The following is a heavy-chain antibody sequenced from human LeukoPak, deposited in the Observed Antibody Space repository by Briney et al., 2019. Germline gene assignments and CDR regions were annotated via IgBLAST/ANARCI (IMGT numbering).Heavy chain of an antibody. CDR3: ARGISSGAYYGTSHWYFDL. J-gene: IGHJ2*01. CDR1: GGSINNYY. CDR2: TYYSGKT. D-gene: IGHD3-22*01. V-gene: IGHV4-59*01. Sequence: SETLSLTCTVSGGSINNYYWSWIRQPPGKGLEWIGYTYYSGKTNYNPSLKSRVTISVDTSKNQFSLKLSSVTAADTAVYYCARGISSGAYYGTSHWYFDLWGRGTLVTVSS.